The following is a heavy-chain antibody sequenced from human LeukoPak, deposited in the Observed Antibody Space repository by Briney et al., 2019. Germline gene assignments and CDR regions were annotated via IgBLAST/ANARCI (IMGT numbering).Heavy chain of an antibody. CDR1: GFTFSSYW. D-gene: IGHD2/OR15-2a*01. CDR3: ARGEYDYFDS. J-gene: IGHJ4*02. CDR2: INSDGSST. V-gene: IGHV3-74*01. Sequence: GGSLRLSCAASGFTFSSYWMHWVRQAPGKGLVWVSRINSDGSSTRYADSVKGRFTISRDNSKNTLYLQMGSLRAEDMGVYYCARGEYDYFDSWGQGTLVTVSS.